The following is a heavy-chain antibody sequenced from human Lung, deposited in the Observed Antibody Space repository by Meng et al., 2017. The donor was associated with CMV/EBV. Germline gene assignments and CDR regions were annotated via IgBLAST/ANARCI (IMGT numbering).Heavy chain of an antibody. J-gene: IGHJ4*01. CDR2: FIPIFGPA. Sequence: KVSCKAYGGTFSSFAIGWGRQAPGQGLEWMGGFIPIFGPATSAQKFQGRVTITTDESPSTAYMELSSLRSEDTAVYYCARDLDYGPSYWGQEPWSPSPQ. V-gene: IGHV1-69*05. CDR3: ARDLDYGPSY. CDR1: GGTFSSFA. D-gene: IGHD4-17*01.